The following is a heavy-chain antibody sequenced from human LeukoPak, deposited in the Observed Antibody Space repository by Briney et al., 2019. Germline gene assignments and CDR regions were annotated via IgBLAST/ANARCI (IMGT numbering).Heavy chain of an antibody. CDR2: ISGSGGST. J-gene: IGHJ4*02. CDR1: GFTFSSYA. V-gene: IGHV3-23*01. CDR3: ARDIADPIYSTSSLILDY. D-gene: IGHD2-2*01. Sequence: PGGSLRLSCAASGFTFSSYAMSWVRQAPGKGLEWVSAISGSGGSTYYADSVKGRFTISRDNSKNTLYLQMNSLRAEDTAVYYCARDIADPIYSTSSLILDYWGQGTLVTVSS.